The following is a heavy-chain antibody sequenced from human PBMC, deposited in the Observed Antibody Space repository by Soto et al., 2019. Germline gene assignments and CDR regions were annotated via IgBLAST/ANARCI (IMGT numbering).Heavy chain of an antibody. Sequence: PSETLSLTCAVYGGSFSGYYWSWIRQPPGKGLEWIGEINHSGSTNYNPSLKSRVTISVDTSKNQFSLKLSSVTAADTAVYYCARLSGIAAAGTWYYYYGMDVWGQGTTVTVSS. V-gene: IGHV4-34*01. CDR2: INHSGST. CDR3: ARLSGIAAAGTWYYYYGMDV. J-gene: IGHJ6*02. CDR1: GGSFSGYY. D-gene: IGHD6-13*01.